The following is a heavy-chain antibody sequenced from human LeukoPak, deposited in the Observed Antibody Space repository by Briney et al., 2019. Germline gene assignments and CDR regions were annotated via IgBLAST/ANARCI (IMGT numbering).Heavy chain of an antibody. Sequence: GRSLRLSCAASGFTFSSYGMHWVRQAPGKGLEWVANIKEDGSEKNYVDSVKGRFTISRDNAKNSLFLQMNSLRVEDTAVYYCVISKGPGLAAYWGQGTLVTVSS. CDR1: GFTFSSYG. V-gene: IGHV3-7*01. CDR3: VISKGPGLAAY. CDR2: IKEDGSEK. D-gene: IGHD6-13*01. J-gene: IGHJ4*02.